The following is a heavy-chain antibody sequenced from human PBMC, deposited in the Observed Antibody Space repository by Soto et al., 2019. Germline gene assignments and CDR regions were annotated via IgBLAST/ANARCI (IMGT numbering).Heavy chain of an antibody. CDR2: ISSSSSYI. D-gene: IGHD3-16*02. J-gene: IGHJ4*02. Sequence: GGSLRLSCAASGFTFSSYSMNWVRQAPGKGLEWVSSISSSSSYIYYADSVKGRFTISRDNAKNSLYLQMNSLRAEDTAVYYCARDRSLVMPFDYWGQGTLVTVSS. CDR3: ARDRSLVMPFDY. CDR1: GFTFSSYS. V-gene: IGHV3-21*01.